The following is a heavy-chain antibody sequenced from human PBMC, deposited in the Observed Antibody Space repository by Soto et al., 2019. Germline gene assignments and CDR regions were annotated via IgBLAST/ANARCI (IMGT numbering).Heavy chain of an antibody. CDR2: ISAYNGNT. CDR1: GYTFTSYG. Sequence: QVQLVQSGAEVKKPGASVKVSCKASGYTFTSYGISWVRQAPGQGLEWMGWISAYNGNTNYAQKLQGRVTMTPDTSTSTAYLELRSLRSARTAVYYCARVCLLTPRPSYYDVWRGYYRYYYYGMDVWGQGSTVIFSS. J-gene: IGHJ6*02. D-gene: IGHD3-3*01. V-gene: IGHV1-18*04. CDR3: ARVCLLTPRPSYYDVWRGYYRYYYYGMDV.